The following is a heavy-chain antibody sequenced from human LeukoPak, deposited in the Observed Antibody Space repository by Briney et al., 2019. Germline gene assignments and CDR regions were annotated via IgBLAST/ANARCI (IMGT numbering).Heavy chain of an antibody. Sequence: GGSVRLSCVASGFTFSENWMHWVRQAPGKGLAWVSRINRDGGLTNYADSVKGRSTISRDNARNTVYLQMSSLRVEDTAIYFCAREEHRLAEAGTSAFDLGGQGTLVTVSP. CDR2: INRDGGLT. D-gene: IGHD6-13*01. CDR1: GFTFSENW. J-gene: IGHJ3*01. V-gene: IGHV3-74*01. CDR3: AREEHRLAEAGTSAFDL.